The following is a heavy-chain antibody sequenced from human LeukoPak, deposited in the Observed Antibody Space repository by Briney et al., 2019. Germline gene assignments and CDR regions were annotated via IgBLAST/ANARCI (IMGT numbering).Heavy chain of an antibody. Sequence: GGSLRLSCAASGFIFSTHGMQWVRQAPGKGLEWVAFIRYDGSNKYYADSVKGRFTISRDNSKNTLYLQMDSLRAEDTAVYYCAKDPGPGYSMKFYYYYYYMDVWGKGTTVTISS. J-gene: IGHJ6*03. CDR2: IRYDGSNK. V-gene: IGHV3-30*02. CDR1: GFIFSTHG. D-gene: IGHD5-18*01. CDR3: AKDPGPGYSMKFYYYYYYMDV.